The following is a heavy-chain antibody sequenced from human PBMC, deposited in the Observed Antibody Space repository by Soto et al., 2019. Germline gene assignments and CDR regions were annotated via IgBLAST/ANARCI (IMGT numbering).Heavy chain of an antibody. CDR3: ARVVAATTQYYYDSRGGYYFDY. V-gene: IGHV4-31*03. CDR1: GGSISSGGYY. J-gene: IGHJ4*02. Sequence: QVQLQESGPGLVKPSQTLSLTCTVSGGSISSGGYYWSWIRQHPGKGLEWIGYIYYSGSTYYNPSLKSRVTISVDTSKNQFSLKLSSVTAADTAVYYCARVVAATTQYYYDSRGGYYFDYWGQGTLVTVSS. D-gene: IGHD3-22*01. CDR2: IYYSGST.